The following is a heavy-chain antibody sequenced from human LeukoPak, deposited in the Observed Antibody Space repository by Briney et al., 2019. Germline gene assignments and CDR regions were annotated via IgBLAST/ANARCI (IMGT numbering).Heavy chain of an antibody. J-gene: IGHJ5*02. Sequence: ASVKVSCKASGYTFTGYYMHWVRQAPGQGLEWMGWINPNSGGTNYAQKFQGRVTITADKSTSTAYMELSSLRSEDTAVYYCARVELWGQGTLVTVSS. CDR2: INPNSGGT. CDR1: GYTFTGYY. V-gene: IGHV1-2*02. CDR3: ARVEL.